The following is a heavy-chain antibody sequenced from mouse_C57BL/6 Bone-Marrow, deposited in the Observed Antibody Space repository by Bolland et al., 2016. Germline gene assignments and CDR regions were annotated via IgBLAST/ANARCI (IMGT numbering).Heavy chain of an antibody. CDR3: ARPSLVPYAMDY. D-gene: IGHD4-1*01. Sequence: INYAPSLKDKFIISRDNAKNTLYLQMSKVRSEDTALYYCARPSLVPYAMDYWGQGT. CDR2: I. V-gene: IGHV4-1*01. J-gene: IGHJ4*01.